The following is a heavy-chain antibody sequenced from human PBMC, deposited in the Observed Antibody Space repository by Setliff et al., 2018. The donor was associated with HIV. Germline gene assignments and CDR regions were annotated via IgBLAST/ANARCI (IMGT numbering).Heavy chain of an antibody. Sequence: SETLSLTCTVSGGSISSGDYYWNWIRQHPRKGLEWIWYIYYTGSTNYNPSLKSRLTISGDTSANLFSLKLSSVTAADTAVYYCARDGYNYYAFDIWGQGTMVTVSS. J-gene: IGHJ3*02. D-gene: IGHD5-12*01. CDR2: IYYTGST. CDR1: GGSISSGDYY. V-gene: IGHV4-30-4*08. CDR3: ARDGYNYYAFDI.